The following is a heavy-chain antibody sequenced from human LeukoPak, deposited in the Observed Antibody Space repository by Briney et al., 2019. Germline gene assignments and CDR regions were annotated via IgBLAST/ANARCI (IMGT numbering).Heavy chain of an antibody. V-gene: IGHV3-21*01. CDR1: GFTFSSYS. Sequence: GGSLRLSCAASGFTFSSYSMNWVRQAPGKGLEWVSSISSSSSYIYYADSVKGRFTISRDNAKNSLYLQMNSLRTEDTAVYYCARFLGYCSSTSCGLQYYGMDVWGQGTTVTVSS. J-gene: IGHJ6*02. D-gene: IGHD2-2*01. CDR3: ARFLGYCSSTSCGLQYYGMDV. CDR2: ISSSSSYI.